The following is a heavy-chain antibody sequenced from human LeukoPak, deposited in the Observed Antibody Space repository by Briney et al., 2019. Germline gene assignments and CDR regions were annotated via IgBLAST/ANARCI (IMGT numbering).Heavy chain of an antibody. CDR3: ARSSGYYYYGMDV. J-gene: IGHJ6*02. Sequence: SETLSLTCTVSGSSISSSGYYWSWIRQHPGKGLEWIGYIYYSGSTYYNPSLKSRVTISVDTSKNQFSLKLSSVTAADTAVYYCARSSGYYYYGMDVWGQGTTVTVSS. D-gene: IGHD3-10*01. CDR1: GSSISSSGYY. V-gene: IGHV4-31*03. CDR2: IYYSGST.